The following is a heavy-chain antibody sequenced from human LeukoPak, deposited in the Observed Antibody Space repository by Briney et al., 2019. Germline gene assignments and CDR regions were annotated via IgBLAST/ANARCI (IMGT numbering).Heavy chain of an antibody. V-gene: IGHV3-48*03. J-gene: IGHJ4*02. CDR3: ARLGGSSADFDY. CDR2: ISRTGSPI. CDR1: GFTLDTYE. Sequence: PGGSLRLSCAASGFTLDTYEMNWVRQAPGKGLEWISYISRTGSPIYYADSVKGRFTVSRGNAKTSLYLQMNSLTAEDTAVYYCARLGGSSADFDYWGQGTLVTASS. D-gene: IGHD6-13*01.